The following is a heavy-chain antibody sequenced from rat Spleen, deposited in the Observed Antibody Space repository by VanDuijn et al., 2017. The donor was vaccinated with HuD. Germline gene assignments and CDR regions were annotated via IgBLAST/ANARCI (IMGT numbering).Heavy chain of an antibody. CDR1: GFIFSNYY. CDR2: ISTGGGST. V-gene: IGHV5-27*01. CDR3: TTDGGGYKDYFDF. D-gene: IGHD1-11*01. J-gene: IGHJ1*01. Sequence: EVQLVESGGGLVQPGRSLKLSCAASGFIFSNYYMAWVRQAPTKGLEWVAYISTGGGSTYYRDSVKGRFTISRDNSKSTLYLQMDSLRSEDTATYYCTTDGGGYKDYFDFWGPGTMVTVSS.